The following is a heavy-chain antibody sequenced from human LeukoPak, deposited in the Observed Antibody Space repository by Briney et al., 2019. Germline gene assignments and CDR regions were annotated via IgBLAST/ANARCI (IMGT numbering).Heavy chain of an antibody. CDR1: GVSISSGGYY. CDR2: IYYSGIT. V-gene: IGHV4-31*03. J-gene: IGHJ5*02. Sequence: PSETLSLTCTVSGVSISSGGYYWSWLRQHPGKGLEWFGYIYYSGITNYNPSLKSRVTISVDTSKNQFSLKLSSVTAADTAVYYCARVRGTGYCSSTSCRMSWFDPWGQGTLVTVSS. D-gene: IGHD2-2*01. CDR3: ARVRGTGYCSSTSCRMSWFDP.